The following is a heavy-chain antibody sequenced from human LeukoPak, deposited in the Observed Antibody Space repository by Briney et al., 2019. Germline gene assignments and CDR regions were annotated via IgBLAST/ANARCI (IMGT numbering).Heavy chain of an antibody. CDR2: IYYSGST. CDR1: GGSISSGDYY. CDR3: ARHRGYSYGYDAFDI. D-gene: IGHD5-18*01. Sequence: SETLSLTCTVSGGSISSGDYYWSWIRQPPGKGLEWIGYIYYSGSTYYNPSLKSRVTISVDTSKNQISLKLSSVTAADTAVYYCARHRGYSYGYDAFDIWGQGTMVTVSS. V-gene: IGHV4-30-4*08. J-gene: IGHJ3*02.